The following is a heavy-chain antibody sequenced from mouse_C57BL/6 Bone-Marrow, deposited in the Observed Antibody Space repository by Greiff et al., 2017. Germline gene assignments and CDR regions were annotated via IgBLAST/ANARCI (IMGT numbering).Heavy chain of an antibody. V-gene: IGHV6-6*01. J-gene: IGHJ2*01. CDR3: TKNRGPYFDY. CDR2: IRNKANNHAT. D-gene: IGHD3-3*01. CDR1: GFTFSDAW. Sequence: EVQGVESGGGLVQPGGSMKLSCAASGFTFSDAWMDWVRQSPEKGLEWVAEIRNKANNHATYYAESVKGRFTISRDDSKSSVYLQMNSLRAEDTGIYYCTKNRGPYFDYWGQGTTLTVSS.